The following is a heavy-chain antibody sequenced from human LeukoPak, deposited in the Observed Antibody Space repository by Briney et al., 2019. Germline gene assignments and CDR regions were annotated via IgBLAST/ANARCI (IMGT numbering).Heavy chain of an antibody. CDR2: INWNGGST. D-gene: IGHD3-16*01. Sequence: GGSLRLSCAASGFTFGNYGMSWVRQAPGKGLEWVSGINWNGGSTGYADSVEGRFTISRDNAKNSLHLQMNSLRAEDTALYYCARSWGSNDAFDIWGQGTMVTVSS. J-gene: IGHJ3*02. V-gene: IGHV3-20*04. CDR1: GFTFGNYG. CDR3: ARSWGSNDAFDI.